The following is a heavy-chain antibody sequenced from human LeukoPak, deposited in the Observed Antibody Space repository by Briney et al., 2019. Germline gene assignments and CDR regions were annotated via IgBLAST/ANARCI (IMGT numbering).Heavy chain of an antibody. CDR3: ARVRNEYYYYYGMDV. J-gene: IGHJ6*02. CDR1: GYTFTSYG. CDR2: ISAYNGNT. V-gene: IGHV1-18*01. Sequence: ASVKVSCKASGYTFTSYGISWVRQAPGQGLERMGWISAYNGNTNYAQKLQGRVTMTTDTSTSTAYMELRSLRSDDTAVYYCARVRNEYYYYYGMDVWGQGTTVTVSS.